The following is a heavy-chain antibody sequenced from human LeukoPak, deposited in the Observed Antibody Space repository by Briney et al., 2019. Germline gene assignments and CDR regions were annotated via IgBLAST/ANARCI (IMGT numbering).Heavy chain of an antibody. J-gene: IGHJ5*02. V-gene: IGHV4-59*01. D-gene: IGHD3-3*01. CDR3: ARDRVWFDP. CDR2: IYYSGST. CDR1: GGSISSYY. Sequence: SETLPLTCTVSGGSISSYYWSWIRQPPGKGLEWIGFIYYSGSTNYNPSLKSRVTVSVDMSKNQFSLKLTSVTAADTAVYYCARDRVWFDPWGQGTLVTVSS.